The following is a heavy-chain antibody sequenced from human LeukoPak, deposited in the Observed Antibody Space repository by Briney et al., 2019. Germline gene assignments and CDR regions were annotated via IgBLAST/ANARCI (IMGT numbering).Heavy chain of an antibody. CDR3: ARGRYYYDSSGLIDY. J-gene: IGHJ4*02. Sequence: ASVKVSCKASGCTFTSYGISWVRQAPEQGLEWMGWISAYNGNTNYAQKLQGRVTMTTDTSTSTAYIELRSLRSDDTAVYYCARGRYYYDSSGLIDYWGQGTLVTVSS. V-gene: IGHV1-18*01. CDR1: GCTFTSYG. D-gene: IGHD3-22*01. CDR2: ISAYNGNT.